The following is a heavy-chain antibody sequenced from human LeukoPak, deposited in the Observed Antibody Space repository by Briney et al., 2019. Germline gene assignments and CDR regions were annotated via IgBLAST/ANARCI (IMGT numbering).Heavy chain of an antibody. D-gene: IGHD6-13*01. CDR1: GFTVSSNY. Sequence: GGSLRLSRAASGFTVSSNYMSWVRQAPGKGLEWVSVIYSGGSTYYADSVKGRFTISRDNSKNTLYLQMNSLRAEDTAVYYCARENSSSWAADAFDIWGQGTMVTVSS. CDR3: ARENSSSWAADAFDI. J-gene: IGHJ3*02. V-gene: IGHV3-53*01. CDR2: IYSGGST.